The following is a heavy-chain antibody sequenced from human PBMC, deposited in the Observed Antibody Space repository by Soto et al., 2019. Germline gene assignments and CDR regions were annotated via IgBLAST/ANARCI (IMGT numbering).Heavy chain of an antibody. V-gene: IGHV2-5*02. CDR2: IYWDDDK. CDR1: GFSLNTDGVA. J-gene: IGHJ5*02. D-gene: IGHD1-1*01. Sequence: QITLKESGPTLVKPTQTLTLTCTFSGFSLNTDGVAVGWIRQPPGKALEWLALIYWDDDKHYNPSLKTRLTVTKDTTKNQVVLTMTNMDSVDTATYYCATTMGWNWFGPWGQGTLVTVSP. CDR3: ATTMGWNWFGP.